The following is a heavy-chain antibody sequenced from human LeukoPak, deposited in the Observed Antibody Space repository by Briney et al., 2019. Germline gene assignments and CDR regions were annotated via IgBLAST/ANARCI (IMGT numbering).Heavy chain of an antibody. CDR1: GYTFTGYY. J-gene: IGHJ4*02. CDR2: INPNSGGT. CDR3: ARGRAYSGYPYYFDY. Sequence: GASVKVSCKASGYTFTGYYMHWVRQAPGQGLEWMGWINPNSGGTNYAQKFQGWVTMTRDTSISTAYTELSRLRSDDTAVYYCARGRAYSGYPYYFDYWGQGTLVTVSS. D-gene: IGHD5-12*01. V-gene: IGHV1-2*04.